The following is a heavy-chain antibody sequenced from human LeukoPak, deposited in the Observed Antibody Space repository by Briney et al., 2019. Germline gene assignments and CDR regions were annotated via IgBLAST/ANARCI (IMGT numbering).Heavy chain of an antibody. Sequence: GRSLRLSCAASGFTFDDYGMSWVRQAPGKGLELVSGINWDGGSTGYADSVQGRFTISRDNAKNSLYLQMDSLRAEDTALYYCAKEGGRGYSYGSYYYYYMDVWGKGTTVTVSS. J-gene: IGHJ6*03. CDR2: INWDGGST. D-gene: IGHD5-18*01. V-gene: IGHV3-20*04. CDR1: GFTFDDYG. CDR3: AKEGGRGYSYGSYYYYYMDV.